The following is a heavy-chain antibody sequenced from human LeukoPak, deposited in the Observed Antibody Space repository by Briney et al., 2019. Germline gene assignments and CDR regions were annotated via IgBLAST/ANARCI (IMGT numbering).Heavy chain of an antibody. V-gene: IGHV1-8*03. D-gene: IGHD6-13*01. Sequence: GASVKVSCKASGYTFTSYDINWVRQATGQGLEWMGWMNPNSGNTGYAQKFQGRVTITRNTSISTAYMELSSLRSEDTAVYYCARGTPGESNSSSWYGYWDQGTLVTVSS. CDR2: MNPNSGNT. CDR1: GYTFTSYD. CDR3: ARGTPGESNSSSWYGY. J-gene: IGHJ4*02.